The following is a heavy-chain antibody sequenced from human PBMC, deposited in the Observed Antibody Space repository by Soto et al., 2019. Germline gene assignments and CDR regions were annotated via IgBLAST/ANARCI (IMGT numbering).Heavy chain of an antibody. V-gene: IGHV3-74*01. D-gene: IGHD2-2*03. Sequence: TDYADSVKGRFTISRDNAKNTLYLQMNSLRVEDTAVYYCARGWIGDLNDAFDIWGQGTMVTVSS. CDR2: T. J-gene: IGHJ3*02. CDR3: ARGWIGDLNDAFDI.